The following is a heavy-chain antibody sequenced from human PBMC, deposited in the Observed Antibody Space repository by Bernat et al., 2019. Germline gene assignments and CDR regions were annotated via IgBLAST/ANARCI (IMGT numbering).Heavy chain of an antibody. CDR3: ASRRGGSGWFPFDY. CDR1: GGSFSGYY. D-gene: IGHD6-19*01. V-gene: IGHV4-34*01. Sequence: QVQLQQWGAGLLKPSETPSLTCAVYGGSFSGYYWSWIRQPPGKGLEWIGEINHSGSTNYNPSLKSRVTISVDTSKNQFSLKLSSVTAADTAVYYCASRRGGSGWFPFDYWGQGTLVTVSS. CDR2: INHSGST. J-gene: IGHJ4*02.